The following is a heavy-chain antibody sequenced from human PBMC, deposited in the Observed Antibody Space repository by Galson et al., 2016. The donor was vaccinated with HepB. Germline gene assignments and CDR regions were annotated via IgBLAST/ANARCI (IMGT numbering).Heavy chain of an antibody. D-gene: IGHD1-1*01. CDR3: ARDPDTTGPLDI. J-gene: IGHJ3*02. V-gene: IGHV3-11*05. CDR1: GFSLSAYY. Sequence: SLRLSCAASGFSLSAYYMTWIRRTPGKGLEWVSYIGYSDSDMNYIDSVKGRSTISRDNAKNSLYLQMNSLRAEDTGIYYCARDPDTTGPLDIWGQGTVVIVSS. CDR2: IGYSDSDM.